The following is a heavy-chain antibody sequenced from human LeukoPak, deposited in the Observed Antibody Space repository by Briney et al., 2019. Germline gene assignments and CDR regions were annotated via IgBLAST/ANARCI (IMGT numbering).Heavy chain of an antibody. CDR2: INQNGGEK. J-gene: IGHJ4*02. CDR1: RFSFSLYN. V-gene: IGHV3-7*01. Sequence: GSLRLSCAASRFSFSLYNMNWVRQAPGKGLEWVANINQNGGEKYYVDSVKGRFTISRDNGKNSLYLQMNSLRAEDTAVYYCARYRHLGYWGQGTLVTVSS. CDR3: ARYRHLGY.